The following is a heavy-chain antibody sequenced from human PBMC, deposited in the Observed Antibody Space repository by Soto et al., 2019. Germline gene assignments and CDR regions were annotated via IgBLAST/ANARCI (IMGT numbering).Heavy chain of an antibody. V-gene: IGHV4-59*08. CDR3: ARLSGQEYCTNGVCYGVYYYYYMDV. J-gene: IGHJ6*03. Sequence: QVQLQESGPGLVKPSETLSLTCTVSGGSISSYYWSWIRQPPGKGLEWIGYIYYSGSTNYNPSLRSRVTMSVDTSKNQFSLKLSSVTAADTAVYYCARLSGQEYCTNGVCYGVYYYYYMDVWGKGTTVTVSS. D-gene: IGHD2-8*01. CDR2: IYYSGST. CDR1: GGSISSYY.